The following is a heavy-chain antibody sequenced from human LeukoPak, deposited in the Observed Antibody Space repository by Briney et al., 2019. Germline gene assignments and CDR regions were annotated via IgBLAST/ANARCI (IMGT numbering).Heavy chain of an antibody. Sequence: GESLRISCKGSGYSFTSYWISWVRQMPGKGLEWMGRIDPSDSYTNYSPSFQGHVTISADKSISTAYLQWSSLKASDTAMYYCASYSSSWNYYYYYGMDVWGKETTVTVSS. D-gene: IGHD6-13*01. J-gene: IGHJ6*04. CDR1: GYSFTSYW. CDR3: ASYSSSWNYYYYYGMDV. V-gene: IGHV5-10-1*01. CDR2: IDPSDSYT.